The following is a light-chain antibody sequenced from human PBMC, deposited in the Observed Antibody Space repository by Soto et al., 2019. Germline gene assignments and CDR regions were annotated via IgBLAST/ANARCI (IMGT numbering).Light chain of an antibody. CDR1: QTVTATY. V-gene: IGKV3-20*01. CDR2: DTS. J-gene: IGKJ2*01. Sequence: EIVLTQSLGTLSLSPGERATLSCRASQTVTATYVAWFQQIPGQAPRLLIYDTSTRPTGIPDRFSGSGSGTDFTLTISRLEPEDSAVYYCQQYDRSPYTFGQGTKLEIK. CDR3: QQYDRSPYT.